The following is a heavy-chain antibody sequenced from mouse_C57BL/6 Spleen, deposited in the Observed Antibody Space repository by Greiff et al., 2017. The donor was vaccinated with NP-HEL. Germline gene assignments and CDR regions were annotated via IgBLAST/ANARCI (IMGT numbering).Heavy chain of an antibody. J-gene: IGHJ2*01. CDR1: GYTFTSYW. D-gene: IGHD1-1*01. Sequence: VQLQQPGAELVMPGASVKLSCKASGYTFTSYWMHWVKQRPGQGLEWIGEIDPSDSYTNYNQKFKGKSTLTVDKSSSTAYMQLSSLTSEDSAVYYCARFITTVDYFDYWGRGTTLTVSS. CDR2: IDPSDSYT. CDR3: ARFITTVDYFDY. V-gene: IGHV1-69*01.